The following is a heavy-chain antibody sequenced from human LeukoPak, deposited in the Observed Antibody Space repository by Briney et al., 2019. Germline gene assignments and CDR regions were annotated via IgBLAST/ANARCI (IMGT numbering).Heavy chain of an antibody. D-gene: IGHD7-27*01. J-gene: IGHJ4*02. CDR1: GFTVSSNY. V-gene: IGHV3-53*01. CDR3: AKDGGLWVSAHWGDS. CDR2: IYSGGNT. Sequence: GGSLRLSCAASGFTVSSNYMSWVRQAPGKGLEWVSVIYSGGNTYYADSVKGRFTISRDNSKNTLYLQMNSLRAEDTAVYYCAKDGGLWVSAHWGDSWGRGTLVTVSS.